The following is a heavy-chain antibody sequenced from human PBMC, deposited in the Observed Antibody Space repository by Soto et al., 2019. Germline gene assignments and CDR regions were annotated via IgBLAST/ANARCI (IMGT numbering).Heavy chain of an antibody. V-gene: IGHV4-30-4*01. J-gene: IGHJ4*02. CDR2: IYYSGST. D-gene: IGHD3-22*01. CDR1: GGSISSGDYY. CDR3: ARSRYYYDSSGYIYDY. Sequence: QVQLQESGPGLVKPSQTLSLTCTVSGGSISSGDYYWSWIRQPPGKGLEWIGYIYYSGSTYYNPSLKSRVTRSVDTSKNQFSLKLSSVTAADTAVYYCARSRYYYDSSGYIYDYWGQGTLVTVSS.